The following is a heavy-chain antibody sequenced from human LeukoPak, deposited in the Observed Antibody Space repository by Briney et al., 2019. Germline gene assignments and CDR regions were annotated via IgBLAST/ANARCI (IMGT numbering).Heavy chain of an antibody. D-gene: IGHD6-6*01. CDR2: IWFDENNK. CDR1: GLTFSSYG. Sequence: GRSLRLSCAASGLTFSSYGMHWVRQAPGKGLEWVAVIWFDENNKYYADSVKGRFTISRDNSKNTLYLQMNSLRAEDTAMYYCANDGGPSSPYYFDYLGQGTLVTVSS. J-gene: IGHJ4*02. V-gene: IGHV3-33*06. CDR3: ANDGGPSSPYYFDY.